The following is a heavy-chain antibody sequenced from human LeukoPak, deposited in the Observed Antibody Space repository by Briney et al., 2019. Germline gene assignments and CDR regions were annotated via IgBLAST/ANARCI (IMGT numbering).Heavy chain of an antibody. CDR1: GYTLTELS. J-gene: IGHJ5*02. CDR3: ATVQITMVRGVMNQLLDP. CDR2: FDPEDGET. V-gene: IGHV1-24*01. Sequence: ASVKVSCKVSGYTLTELSMHWVRQAPGKGLEWMGGFDPEDGETIYAQKFQGRVTMTEDTSTDTAYMELSSLRSEDTAVYYCATVQITMVRGVMNQLLDPWGQGTLVTVSS. D-gene: IGHD3-10*01.